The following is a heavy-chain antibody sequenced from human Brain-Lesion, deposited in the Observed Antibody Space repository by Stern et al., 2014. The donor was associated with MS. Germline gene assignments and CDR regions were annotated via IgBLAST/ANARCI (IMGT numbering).Heavy chain of an antibody. J-gene: IGHJ6*02. V-gene: IGHV4-61*01. CDR3: AREVYQLLGGYYYYLGMDV. CDR1: GGSVSRASYY. CDR2: IDLIGTT. Sequence: QVQLQESGPGLVKPSETLSLTCTVSGGSVSRASYYWTWIRQPPGKGLEWIGDIDLIGTTKYNPSLKSRVTISVDTSRNQFSLNLRSVTAADTAVYYCAREVYQLLGGYYYYLGMDVWGQGATVAVSS. D-gene: IGHD2-2*01.